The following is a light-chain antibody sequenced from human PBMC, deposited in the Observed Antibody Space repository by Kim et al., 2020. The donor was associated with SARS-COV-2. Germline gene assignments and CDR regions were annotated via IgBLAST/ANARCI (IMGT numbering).Light chain of an antibody. CDR1: SGDIGYKNY. Sequence: GHWTPIACTGTSGDIGYKNYVSWYQHHPGKVPKLLIYDVSKRPSGLSSRFSGSKSGNMASLTISGLQTDDESHYYCSSYTNRDTWVFGGGTKVTVL. J-gene: IGLJ3*02. CDR2: DVS. CDR3: SSYTNRDTWV. V-gene: IGLV2-14*03.